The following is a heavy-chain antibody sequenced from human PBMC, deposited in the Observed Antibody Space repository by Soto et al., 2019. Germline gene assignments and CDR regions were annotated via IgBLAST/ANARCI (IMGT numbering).Heavy chain of an antibody. Sequence: SETLSLTCAVSGYSISSGYYWGWIRQPPGKGLEWIGSIYHSGSTYYNPSLKSRVTISVDTSKNQFSLKLSSVTAAGTAVYYCATGTTYYYYYYGMDVWGQGTTVTVSS. J-gene: IGHJ6*02. CDR1: GYSISSGYY. D-gene: IGHD1-7*01. CDR3: ATGTTYYYYYYGMDV. V-gene: IGHV4-38-2*01. CDR2: IYHSGST.